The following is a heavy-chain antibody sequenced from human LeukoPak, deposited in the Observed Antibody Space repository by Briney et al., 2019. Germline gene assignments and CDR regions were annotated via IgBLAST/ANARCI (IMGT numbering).Heavy chain of an antibody. CDR1: GFTFSNYA. Sequence: GGSLRLSCAASGFTFSNYAMYWVRQAPGRGLEYVSAISTNGGSTDYANSVKGRFTISRDNSDNRVFLQMGTLRTEDMAVYYCARGGYYDSSGSFDYWGQGILVTVSS. J-gene: IGHJ4*02. D-gene: IGHD3-22*01. V-gene: IGHV3-64*01. CDR2: ISTNGGST. CDR3: ARGGYYDSSGSFDY.